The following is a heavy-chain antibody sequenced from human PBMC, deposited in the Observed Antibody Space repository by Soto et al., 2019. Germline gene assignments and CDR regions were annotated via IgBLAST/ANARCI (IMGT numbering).Heavy chain of an antibody. D-gene: IGHD2-2*01. CDR3: AKERAVVVPDSINYFGMDD. J-gene: IGHJ6*02. V-gene: IGHV3-43*01. CDR1: GFTFDDYT. Sequence: SLRLSCAASGFTFDDYTLHWVRQAPGKGLEWVSLISWDGNSTYYADSVKGRFTISRDNSKNSLFLQMNSLRSEDTALYYCAKERAVVVPDSINYFGMDDWGQGTTVTVSS. CDR2: ISWDGNST.